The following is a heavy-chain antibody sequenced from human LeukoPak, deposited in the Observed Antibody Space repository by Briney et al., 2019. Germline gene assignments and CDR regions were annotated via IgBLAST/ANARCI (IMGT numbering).Heavy chain of an antibody. D-gene: IGHD3-22*01. CDR1: GYTFTSYG. V-gene: IGHV1-69*13. CDR2: IIPIFGTA. CDR3: AGSLKFITMIPHY. Sequence: PVKVSCKASGYTFTSYGISWVRQAPGQGLEWMGGIIPIFGTANYAQKFQGRVTITADESTSTAYMELSSLRSEDTAVFYCAGSLKFITMIPHYWGQGTLVTVSS. J-gene: IGHJ4*02.